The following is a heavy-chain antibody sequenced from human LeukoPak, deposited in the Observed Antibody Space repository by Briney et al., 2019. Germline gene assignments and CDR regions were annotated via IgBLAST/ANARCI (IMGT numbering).Heavy chain of an antibody. J-gene: IGHJ4*02. D-gene: IGHD3-9*01. CDR3: ARDGPRYKFDY. V-gene: IGHV4-34*01. CDR1: GGSFSGYY. CDR2: INHSGST. Sequence: SETLSLTCAVYGGSFSGYYWSWIRQPPGKGLEWIGEINHSGSTNYNPSLKSRVTISVDTSKNQFSLKLSSVTAADTAVYYCARDGPRYKFDYWGQGTLVTVSS.